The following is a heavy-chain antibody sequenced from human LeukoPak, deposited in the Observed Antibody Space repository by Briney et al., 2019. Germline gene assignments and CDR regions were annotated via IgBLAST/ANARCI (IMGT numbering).Heavy chain of an antibody. CDR2: FDPEDGET. Sequence: ASVKVSCKVSGYTLTGLSMHWVRQAPGKGLEWVGGFDPEDGETIYAQKFQGRVTMTGDTSTDTAYMELSSLRSEDTAVYYCATGWATGSSWSFDYWGQGTLVTVSS. CDR3: ATGWATGSSWSFDY. J-gene: IGHJ4*02. D-gene: IGHD6-13*01. CDR1: GYTLTGLS. V-gene: IGHV1-24*01.